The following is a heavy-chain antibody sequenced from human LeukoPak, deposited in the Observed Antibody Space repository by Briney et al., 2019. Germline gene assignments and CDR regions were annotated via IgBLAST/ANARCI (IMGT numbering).Heavy chain of an antibody. V-gene: IGHV4-59*08. J-gene: IGHJ4*02. CDR3: VSPRGFSYGYFDY. D-gene: IGHD5-18*01. Sequence: SETLSLTCTVSGDSISSYYWSWIRQPPGKGLEWIGFIYYSGSTNHNPSLKSRVTISADTSKNQFSLTLGSVSATDTAVYYCVSPRGFSYGYFDYWGQATLVTVSS. CDR2: IYYSGST. CDR1: GDSISSYY.